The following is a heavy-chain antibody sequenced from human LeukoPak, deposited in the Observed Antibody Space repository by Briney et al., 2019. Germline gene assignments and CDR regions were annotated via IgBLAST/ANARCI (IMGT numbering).Heavy chain of an antibody. CDR2: TYYRSKWYN. D-gene: IGHD6-13*01. CDR1: GETVSSDNAA. CDR3: ARDSESSSFQLANYFDY. J-gene: IGHJ4*02. V-gene: IGHV6-1*01. Sequence: SQTLSLTCAISGETVSSDNAAWNWIRQPPSRGLEWLGRTYYRSKWYNDYAVSVRGRININADTSKNQFSLQLNSVTPEDTAVYYCARDSESSSFQLANYFDYWGQGTLVTVSS.